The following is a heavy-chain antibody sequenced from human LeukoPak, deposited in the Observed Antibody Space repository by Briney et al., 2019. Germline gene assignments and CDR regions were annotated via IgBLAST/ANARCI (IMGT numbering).Heavy chain of an antibody. CDR3: AGHFGAWHYFDY. CDR1: GFTFSSYE. CDR2: ISSSGSTI. Sequence: PGGSLRLSCAASGFTFSSYEMNWVRQAPGKGLEWVSYISSSGSTIYYADSVKGRFTFSRDDSKNTLYLQMNSLRLEDTAVYYCAGHFGAWHYFDYWGQGTLVTVSS. J-gene: IGHJ4*02. V-gene: IGHV3-48*03. D-gene: IGHD3-3*01.